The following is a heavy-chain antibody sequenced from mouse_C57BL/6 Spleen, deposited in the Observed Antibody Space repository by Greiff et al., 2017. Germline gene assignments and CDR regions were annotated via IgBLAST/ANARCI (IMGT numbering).Heavy chain of an antibody. D-gene: IGHD1-1*01. CDR2: IDPETGGT. V-gene: IGHV1-15*01. CDR3: TRPITTVVGDAMDY. Sequence: QVQLQQSGAELVRPGASVTLSCKASGYTFTDYEMHWVKQTPVHGLEWIGAIDPETGGTAYNQKFKGKAILTADKSSSTAYMELRSLTYEDSAVYYSTRPITTVVGDAMDYWGQGTSVTVSS. J-gene: IGHJ4*01. CDR1: GYTFTDYE.